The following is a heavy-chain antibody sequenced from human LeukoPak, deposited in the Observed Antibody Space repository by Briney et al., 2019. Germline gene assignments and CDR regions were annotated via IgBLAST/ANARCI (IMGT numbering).Heavy chain of an antibody. CDR3: ARGPRAVAGEVLDY. Sequence: SETLSLTCIVSGGSISNYYWSWIRQPAGKGLQWIGRINSRGNTNYNPSLKSRVTISVDTSKNQFSLKLSSVTAADTAVYYCARGPRAVAGEVLDYWGQGTLVTVSS. CDR2: INSRGNT. D-gene: IGHD6-19*01. CDR1: GGSISNYY. V-gene: IGHV4-4*07. J-gene: IGHJ4*02.